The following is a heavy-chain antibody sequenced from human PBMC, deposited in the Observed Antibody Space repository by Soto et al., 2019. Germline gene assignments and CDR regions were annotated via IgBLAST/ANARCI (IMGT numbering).Heavy chain of an antibody. V-gene: IGHV1-69*08. Sequence: QVQLVQSGAEVKKPGSSVKVSCKASGGTFSSYTISWVRQAPGQGLEWMGRIIHILGIANYAQKFQGRVTITADKSTSTAYMELSSLRSEDTAVYYCARDRLAYGMDVWGQGTTVTVSS. CDR1: GGTFSSYT. CDR3: ARDRLAYGMDV. J-gene: IGHJ6*02. CDR2: IIHILGIA. D-gene: IGHD6-25*01.